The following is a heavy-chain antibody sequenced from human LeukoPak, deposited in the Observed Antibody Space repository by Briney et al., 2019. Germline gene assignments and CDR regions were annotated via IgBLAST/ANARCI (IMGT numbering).Heavy chain of an antibody. V-gene: IGHV3-9*03. D-gene: IGHD3-10*01. Sequence: PGRSLRLSCAASGFTFDDYAMHWVRQAPGKGLEWVSGISWNSGSIVYADSVKGRFSISRDNAKNSLSLQMNSLRAEDMALYYCAKDTDNRGRGVIKDWGQGTLVTVSS. CDR1: GFTFDDYA. CDR3: AKDTDNRGRGVIKD. CDR2: ISWNSGSI. J-gene: IGHJ4*02.